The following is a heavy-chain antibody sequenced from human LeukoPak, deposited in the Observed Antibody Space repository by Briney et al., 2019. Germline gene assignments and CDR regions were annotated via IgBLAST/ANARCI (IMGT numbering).Heavy chain of an antibody. CDR1: GGSISSYY. Sequence: PSETLSLTCTVSGGSISSYYWSWIRQPPGKGLEWIGYIYYSGSTNYNPSLKSRVTISVDTSKNQFSLKLSSVTAADTAVYYCARAQMGYYYYYYYMDVWGKGTTVTVSS. J-gene: IGHJ6*03. V-gene: IGHV4-59*12. CDR2: IYYSGST. D-gene: IGHD1-26*01. CDR3: ARAQMGYYYYYYYMDV.